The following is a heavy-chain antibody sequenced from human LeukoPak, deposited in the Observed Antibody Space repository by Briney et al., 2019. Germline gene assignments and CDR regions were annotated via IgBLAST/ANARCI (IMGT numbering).Heavy chain of an antibody. CDR3: ARVWKDYYYYYMDV. J-gene: IGHJ6*03. CDR1: GFTFSNYG. CDR2: IKQDGSEK. Sequence: GSLRLSCAASGFTFSNYGMSWVRQAPGKGLEWVANIKQDGSEKYYVDSVKGRFTISRDNAKNSLYLQMNSLRAEDTAVYYCARVWKDYYYYYMDVWGKGTTVTVSS. D-gene: IGHD1-1*01. V-gene: IGHV3-7*01.